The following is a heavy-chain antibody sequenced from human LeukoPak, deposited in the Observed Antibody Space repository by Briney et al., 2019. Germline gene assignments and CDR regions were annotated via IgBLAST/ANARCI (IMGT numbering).Heavy chain of an antibody. Sequence: SGPTLVNPTQTLTLTCTFSGFSLSTSGMCVTWIRQPPGKALEWLARIDWDDDKYYSTSLKTRLTISKDTSKSQVVLTMTNMDPVDTATYYCARIRLEWLGLVVDYWGQGTLVTVSS. CDR2: IDWDDDK. D-gene: IGHD3-3*01. CDR3: ARIRLEWLGLVVDY. V-gene: IGHV2-70*11. CDR1: GFSLSTSGMC. J-gene: IGHJ4*02.